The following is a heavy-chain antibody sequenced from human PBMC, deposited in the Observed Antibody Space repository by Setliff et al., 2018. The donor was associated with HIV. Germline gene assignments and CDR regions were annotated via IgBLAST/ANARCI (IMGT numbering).Heavy chain of an antibody. CDR1: GFTFSYYT. CDR2: ISYDGNNK. D-gene: IGHD2-21*01. V-gene: IGHV3-30*04. J-gene: IGHJ6*02. Sequence: GGSLRLSCAASGFTFSYYTMHWIRQTPDNGLEWVAVISYDGNNKYYADSVKGRFTISRDNSKNTLFLQMNSLRPEDTAVYYCARDCRVGLVFTYGMDVWGQGTTVTVSS. CDR3: ARDCRVGLVFTYGMDV.